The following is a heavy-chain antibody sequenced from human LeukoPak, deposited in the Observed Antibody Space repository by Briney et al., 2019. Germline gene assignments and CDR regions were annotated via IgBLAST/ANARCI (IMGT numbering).Heavy chain of an antibody. Sequence: TGGSLRLSCAASGFTFSSYVMSWARQAPGEGLEWVSTISGTGGGTYYADSVQGRFTISRDNSKNMLYLQMNSLRAGDTAVYYCVRGIGNYYDSGASNSWGQGTLVTVSS. J-gene: IGHJ4*02. D-gene: IGHD3-10*01. CDR3: VRGIGNYYDSGASNS. CDR2: ISGTGGGT. V-gene: IGHV3-23*01. CDR1: GFTFSSYV.